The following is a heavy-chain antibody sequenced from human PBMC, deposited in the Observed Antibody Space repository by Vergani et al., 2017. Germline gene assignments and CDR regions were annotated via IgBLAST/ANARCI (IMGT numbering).Heavy chain of an antibody. D-gene: IGHD3-22*01. V-gene: IGHV4-30-2*01. CDR2: IYHSGST. CDR1: GGSISSGGYS. CDR3: ARVGSSGYYPNWFDP. J-gene: IGHJ5*02. Sequence: QLQLQESGSGLVKPSQTLSLTCAVSGGSISSGGYSWSWIRQPPGKGLEWIGYIYHSGSTYYNPSLKSRVTISVDRSKNQFSLKLSSVTAADTAVDYCARVGSSGYYPNWFDPWGQGTRVTVSS.